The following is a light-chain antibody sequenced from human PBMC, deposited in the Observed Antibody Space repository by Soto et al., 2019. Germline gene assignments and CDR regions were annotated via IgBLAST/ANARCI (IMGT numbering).Light chain of an antibody. Sequence: DIQMTQSPSSLSASVGDRITISCRASQKITNSLNWYQQKPGKAPTFLIFAASSLQSGVPSRFSGSGSGTDFTLTISGLQTEDFATYYCQQSFNTPPTFGQGTRVEVK. V-gene: IGKV1-39*01. CDR2: AAS. CDR1: QKITNS. J-gene: IGKJ1*01. CDR3: QQSFNTPPT.